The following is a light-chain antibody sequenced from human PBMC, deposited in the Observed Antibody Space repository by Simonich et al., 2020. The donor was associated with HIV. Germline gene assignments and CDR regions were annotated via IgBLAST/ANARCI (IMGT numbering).Light chain of an antibody. Sequence: DIVLTQSPDSLAVSLGERATINCKSSQSVLFSSNNKNYLAWYQQKPVQPPKLLIYWASTRESGVPDRFSCSGSGTDFTLTISSLQAEDVAVYYCQQYYSNPLAFGQGTKVEIK. CDR3: QQYYSNPLA. CDR1: QSVLFSSNNKNY. J-gene: IGKJ1*01. V-gene: IGKV4-1*01. CDR2: WAS.